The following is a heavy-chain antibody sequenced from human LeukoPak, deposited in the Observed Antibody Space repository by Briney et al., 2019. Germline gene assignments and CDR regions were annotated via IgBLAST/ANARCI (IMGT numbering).Heavy chain of an antibody. CDR3: VKAIVGATRCYDY. Sequence: GGSLRLSCSASGFIFSAYAIHWVRQAPGEGLKHVSAISPNGGSTYYEDPVKGRFTTSRDNSRNTVWLQMTSLRVEDTAVYYCVKAIVGATRCYDYWGQGTLVTVSS. D-gene: IGHD1-26*01. V-gene: IGHV3-64D*06. J-gene: IGHJ4*02. CDR1: GFIFSAYA. CDR2: ISPNGGST.